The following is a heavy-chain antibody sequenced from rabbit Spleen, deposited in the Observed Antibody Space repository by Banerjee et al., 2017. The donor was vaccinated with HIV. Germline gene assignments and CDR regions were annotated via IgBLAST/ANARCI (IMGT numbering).Heavy chain of an antibody. V-gene: IGHV1S40*01. CDR3: ARDLVGVIGWNFAW. J-gene: IGHJ6*01. CDR1: GLDFSVGDV. D-gene: IGHD5-1*01. Sequence: QSLEESGGDLVKPGASLTLSCKASGLDFSVGDVMCWVRQAPGKGLEWISCISTGDGYTYYASWAIGRFTISKSSSTTVTLQVTSLTAADTATYFCARDLVGVIGWNFAWWGQGTLVTVS. CDR2: ISTGDGYT.